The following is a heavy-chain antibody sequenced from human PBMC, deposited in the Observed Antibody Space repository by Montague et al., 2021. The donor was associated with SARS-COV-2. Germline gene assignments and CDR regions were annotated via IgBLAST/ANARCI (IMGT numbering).Heavy chain of an antibody. V-gene: IGHV4-59*08. CDR2: IYYSGST. Sequence: SETLSLTCTVSGGSISSNYWSWIRHPPGKGLEWIGNIYYSGSTNSNPSLKSRVTITVDTSKTQFSLTLSSVTAADTAVDYCARQENSSGWFKPDAFDIWGQGTMVTVSS. CDR3: ARQENSSGWFKPDAFDI. D-gene: IGHD6-19*01. J-gene: IGHJ3*02. CDR1: GGSISSNY.